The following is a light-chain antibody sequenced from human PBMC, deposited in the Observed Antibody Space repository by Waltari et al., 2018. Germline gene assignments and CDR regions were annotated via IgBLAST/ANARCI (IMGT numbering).Light chain of an antibody. CDR2: VNSDGSH. V-gene: IGLV4-69*01. J-gene: IGLJ3*02. Sequence: QLVLTQSPSASASLGASVRLTCTLASGHRSNIIAWHQQQPEQGPRYLMKVNSDGSHSKGDRIPVRFSGSGSGAGRYLTSASGQCEDGADYYCQSGGHGTWVFGGGTKLTVL. CDR3: QSGGHGTWV. CDR1: SGHRSNI.